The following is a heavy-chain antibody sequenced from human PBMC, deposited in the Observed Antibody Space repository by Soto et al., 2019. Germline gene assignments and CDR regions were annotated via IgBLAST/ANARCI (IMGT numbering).Heavy chain of an antibody. CDR2: ISYDGSNK. J-gene: IGHJ5*02. Sequence: GGPMRLSCAAAGFNFINHGMHWVRQAPGKGLEWVAVISYDGSNKYYADSVKGRFTISRDNAKNTLYLQMNSLRAEDAAVYYCARVPYCSSSGCYSWFDPWGQGTLVTVSS. CDR1: GFNFINHG. CDR3: ARVPYCSSSGCYSWFDP. D-gene: IGHD2-2*01. V-gene: IGHV3-30*03.